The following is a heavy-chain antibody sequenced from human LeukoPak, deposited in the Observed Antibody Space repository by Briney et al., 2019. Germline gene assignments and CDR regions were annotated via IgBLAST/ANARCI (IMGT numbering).Heavy chain of an antibody. V-gene: IGHV3-21*01. CDR3: ARDQNSYGYCYFDY. J-gene: IGHJ4*02. CDR2: ISSSSSYM. Sequence: GGSLRLSCEASGFTFSSYNVNWVRQAPGKGLEWVSSISSSSSYMYYAASVKGRFTISRDNAKNSLYLQMNSLRAEDTAVYYCARDQNSYGYCYFDYWGQGTLVTASS. D-gene: IGHD5-18*01. CDR1: GFTFSSYN.